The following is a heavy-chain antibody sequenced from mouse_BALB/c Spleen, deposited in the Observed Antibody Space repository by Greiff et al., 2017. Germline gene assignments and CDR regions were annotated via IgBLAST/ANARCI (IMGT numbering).Heavy chain of an antibody. Sequence: QVQLKQSGAELARPGASVKMSCKASGYTFTSYTMHWVKQRPGQGLEWIGYINPSSGYTNYNQKFKDKATLTADKSSSTAYMQLSSLTSEDSAVYYCARGSSYEAWFAYWGQGTLVTVSA. J-gene: IGHJ3*01. CDR3: ARGSSYEAWFAY. CDR1: GYTFTSYT. V-gene: IGHV1-4*01. CDR2: INPSSGYT. D-gene: IGHD1-1*01.